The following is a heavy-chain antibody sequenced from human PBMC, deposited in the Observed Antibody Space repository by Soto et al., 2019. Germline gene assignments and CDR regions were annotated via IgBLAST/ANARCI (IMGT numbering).Heavy chain of an antibody. J-gene: IGHJ4*02. D-gene: IGHD2-2*01. V-gene: IGHV1-18*01. CDR2: ISAYNGNT. CDR1: GYTFASYD. CDR3: ARDPPPPEY. Sequence: QVQLVQSGAEVKKPVASVKVSCKASGYTFASYDISWMRQAPGQGLEWLGWISAYNGNTNNAQKLQGRVTMTTVTSTSTAYMELRSLRAADTAVYYGARDPPPPEYWGQGTLVTVSS.